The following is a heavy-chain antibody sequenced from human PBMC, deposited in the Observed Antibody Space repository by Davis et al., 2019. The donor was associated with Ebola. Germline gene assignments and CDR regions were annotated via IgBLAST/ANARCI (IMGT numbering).Heavy chain of an antibody. J-gene: IGHJ6*02. V-gene: IGHV3-49*03. CDR3: TRDLKQPPPSYYYGMDV. D-gene: IGHD6-13*01. CDR1: GFTFGDYV. CDR2: IRSKGYGGAT. Sequence: GGSLRLSCTGSGFTFGDYVINWIRQAPGKGLEWVGFIRSKGYGGATQYAASVTGRITISRDDSKSIAFLQMNSLKTDDTAVYYCTRDLKQPPPSYYYGMDVWGQGTTVTVSS.